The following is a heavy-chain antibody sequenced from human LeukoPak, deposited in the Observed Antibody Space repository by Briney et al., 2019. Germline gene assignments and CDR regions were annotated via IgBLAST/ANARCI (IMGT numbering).Heavy chain of an antibody. J-gene: IGHJ4*02. D-gene: IGHD1-26*01. V-gene: IGHV3-64*01. CDR3: ARGNVVGATRPFDY. Sequence: GGSLRLSCAGSGFTFSNYAMYWVRQAPGKGLENVAGIGSNGDSTYYANSVKVRFTISRDNSKNALFLQMGSLRAEDMAVYYCARGNVVGATRPFDYWGQGTLVTVSS. CDR2: IGSNGDST. CDR1: GFTFSNYA.